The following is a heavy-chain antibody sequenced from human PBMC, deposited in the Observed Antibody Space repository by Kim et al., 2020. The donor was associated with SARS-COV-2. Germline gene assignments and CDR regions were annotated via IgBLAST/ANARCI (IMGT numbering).Heavy chain of an antibody. Sequence: SGGYEVCSVKCRFTISRDNATSSLYLQMNSLRVDDTAVYYCARDTDWHFDLWGRGTLVTVSP. CDR3: ARDTDWHFDL. CDR2: SGG. V-gene: IGHV3-7*01. J-gene: IGHJ2*01.